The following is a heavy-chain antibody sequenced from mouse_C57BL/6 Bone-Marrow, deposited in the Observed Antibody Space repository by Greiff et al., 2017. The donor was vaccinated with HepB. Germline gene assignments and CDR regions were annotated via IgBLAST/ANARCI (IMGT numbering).Heavy chain of an antibody. V-gene: IGHV1-81*01. J-gene: IGHJ2*01. Sequence: QVQLQQSGAELARPGASVKLSCKASGYTFTSYGISWVKQRTGQGLEWIGEIYPRSGNTYYNEKFKGKATLTADKSSSTAYMELRSLTSEDSAVYFGARSGGDYYGLYYFDYWGQGTTLTVSS. CDR2: IYPRSGNT. D-gene: IGHD1-1*01. CDR1: GYTFTSYG. CDR3: ARSGGDYYGLYYFDY.